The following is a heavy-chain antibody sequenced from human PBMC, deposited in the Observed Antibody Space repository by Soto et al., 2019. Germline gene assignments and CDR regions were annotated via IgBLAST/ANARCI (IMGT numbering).Heavy chain of an antibody. CDR3: ARPGALMDDYYYDMDC. Sequence: ASVKVSCKASGYTFTSYAMHCVRHAPGQRLEWMGWINAGNGNTKYSQKLQGRVTITRDTSASTAYTELSSLRSEDKAVYYCARPGALMDDYYYDMDCWGHGTTVTVA. CDR1: GYTFTSYA. D-gene: IGHD1-26*01. CDR2: INAGNGNT. J-gene: IGHJ6*02. V-gene: IGHV1-3*01.